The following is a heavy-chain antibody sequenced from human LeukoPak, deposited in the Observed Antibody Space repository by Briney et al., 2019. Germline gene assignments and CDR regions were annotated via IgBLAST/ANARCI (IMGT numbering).Heavy chain of an antibody. V-gene: IGHV1-18*01. CDR2: SSAYNGNT. Sequence: GASVKVSCKASGYTFTSSGISWVRQAPGQGLEWMGWSSAYNGNTNYAQKLQGRVTMTTDTSTSTAYMELRSLRSDDTAVYYCARVTTTIVRGVPYDAFDLWGQGTTVTVSS. CDR3: ARVTTTIVRGVPYDAFDL. D-gene: IGHD3-10*01. J-gene: IGHJ3*01. CDR1: GYTFTSSG.